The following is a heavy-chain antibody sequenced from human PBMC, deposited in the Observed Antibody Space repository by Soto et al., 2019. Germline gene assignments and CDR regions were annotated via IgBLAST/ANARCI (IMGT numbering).Heavy chain of an antibody. J-gene: IGHJ6*02. CDR1: GFTFSNAW. CDR2: IKSKTDGGTT. D-gene: IGHD3-10*01. CDR3: TTDRWAYYYGSGSYLHGMDV. V-gene: IGHV3-15*01. Sequence: PGGSLRLSCAASGFTFSNAWMSWVRQAPGKGLEWVGRIKSKTDGGTTDYTAPVKSRITISRDDSKNTQNQQMNSLKTEDTVVYYCTTDRWAYYYGSGSYLHGMDVWGQGT.